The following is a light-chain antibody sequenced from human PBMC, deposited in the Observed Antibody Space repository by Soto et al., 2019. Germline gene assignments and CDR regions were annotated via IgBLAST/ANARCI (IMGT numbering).Light chain of an antibody. Sequence: EILLTQSPGTLFLSPGEKATLSCRASQKVNSNSLAWFQQKPGQAPRLLISGASSRATGIPDRFSGSGSGTDFTLTISRLEPEDFAVYYCQQYDTSTGTFGQGTMVDIK. V-gene: IGKV3-20*01. CDR3: QQYDTSTGT. CDR2: GAS. J-gene: IGKJ1*01. CDR1: QKVNSNS.